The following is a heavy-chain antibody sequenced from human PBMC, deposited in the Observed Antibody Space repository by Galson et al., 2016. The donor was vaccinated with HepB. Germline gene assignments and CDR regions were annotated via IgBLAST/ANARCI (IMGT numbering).Heavy chain of an antibody. CDR1: GFTFSSYS. V-gene: IGHV3-21*01. Sequence: SLRLSCAASGFTFSSYSMNWVRQAPGMGLEWVSSISSSSSYIYYADSVKGRFTISRDNAKNSLYLQMNSLRAEDTAVYYCASGYSYGYFYYWGQGTLVTVSS. J-gene: IGHJ4*02. CDR2: ISSSSSYI. D-gene: IGHD5-18*01. CDR3: ASGYSYGYFYY.